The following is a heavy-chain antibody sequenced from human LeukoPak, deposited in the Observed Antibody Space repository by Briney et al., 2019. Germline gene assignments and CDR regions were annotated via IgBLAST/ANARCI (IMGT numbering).Heavy chain of an antibody. V-gene: IGHV3-30*04. J-gene: IGHJ4*02. CDR3: ARAFSTTAFDS. D-gene: IGHD4-17*01. Sequence: GGSLRLSCAASGFTFSSYAMNWVRQAPGKGLEWVAVISDDGSNKYDADSVKGRFTISRDNSKNTLYLQMNSLRAEDTAVYYCARAFSTTAFDSWGQGTLVTVSS. CDR2: ISDDGSNK. CDR1: GFTFSSYA.